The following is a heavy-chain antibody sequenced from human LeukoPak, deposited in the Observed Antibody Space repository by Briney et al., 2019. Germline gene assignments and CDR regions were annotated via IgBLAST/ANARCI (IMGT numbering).Heavy chain of an antibody. V-gene: IGHV3-30-3*01. CDR1: GFTFSGYA. Sequence: GGSLRLSCAASGFTFSGYAMHWVRQAPGKGLEWVALISYDGNNKYYADSVKGRFTISRDNSRNTLYLQMNSLRAEDTAVYYCARSLHGYCTSTSCYHPPDYWGQGTLDTVSS. CDR3: ARSLHGYCTSTSCYHPPDY. J-gene: IGHJ4*02. D-gene: IGHD2-2*01. CDR2: ISYDGNNK.